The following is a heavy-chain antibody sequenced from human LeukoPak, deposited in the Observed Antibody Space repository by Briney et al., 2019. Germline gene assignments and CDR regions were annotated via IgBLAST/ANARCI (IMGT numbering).Heavy chain of an antibody. CDR2: IHSSGSA. V-gene: IGHV4-39*01. CDR1: SGSISSSHHY. J-gene: IGHJ4*02. CDR3: ARPNGPSGPYYFDY. Sequence: KPSETLSLTCTVSSGSISSSHHYWAWIRQPPGKGLEWLGTIHSSGSAYYNPSLKSRLTISVDTSENQFSLKLNSVTAADTAVYYCARPNGPSGPYYFDYWGQGTLVTVSS.